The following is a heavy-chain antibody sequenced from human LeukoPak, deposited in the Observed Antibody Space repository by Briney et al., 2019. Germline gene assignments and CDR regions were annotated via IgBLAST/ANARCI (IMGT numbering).Heavy chain of an antibody. J-gene: IGHJ4*02. D-gene: IGHD4-17*01. Sequence: GGSLRLSCAAYNFIFSDYYMSWLRQAPGMGLEWVSCISGSALYTNYADSVKGRFTISRDNAKNSLYLQMNSLRVEDTAVYYCARGGTTVTEDFDYWGQGTLVTVSS. V-gene: IGHV3-11*05. CDR3: ARGGTTVTEDFDY. CDR2: ISGSALYT. CDR1: NFIFSDYY.